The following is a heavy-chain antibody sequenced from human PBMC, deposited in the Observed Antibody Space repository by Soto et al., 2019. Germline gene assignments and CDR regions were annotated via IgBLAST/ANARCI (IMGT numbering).Heavy chain of an antibody. CDR2: ITSSSSTI. CDR1: GFAFGLYS. D-gene: IGHD1-1*01. V-gene: IGHV3-48*01. Sequence: EVQLVESGGGLVQPGESLRLSCAASGFAFGLYSMNWVRQAPGKGLEWVSYITSSSSTIYYADSVQGRFTISRDNAKNSLYLQMNSLRAEDTAVYYCAIRAPGTTGIHTYYYYMDVWGKGTTVTVS. J-gene: IGHJ6*03. CDR3: AIRAPGTTGIHTYYYYMDV.